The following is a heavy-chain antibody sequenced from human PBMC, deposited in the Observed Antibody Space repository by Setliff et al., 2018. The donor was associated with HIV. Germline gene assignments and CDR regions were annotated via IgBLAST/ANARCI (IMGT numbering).Heavy chain of an antibody. Sequence: ETLSLSCAASGLIFSSYEMNWVRQAPGKGLEWVAFIRYDGSKAYYMDSVKGRFTISRDNPKNSLYLQMTSLRAEDTAVYYCARDDSNGNTDAFDIWGQGTTVTVSS. J-gene: IGHJ3*02. D-gene: IGHD5-18*01. CDR2: IRYDGSKA. CDR1: GLIFSSYE. V-gene: IGHV3-7*03. CDR3: ARDDSNGNTDAFDI.